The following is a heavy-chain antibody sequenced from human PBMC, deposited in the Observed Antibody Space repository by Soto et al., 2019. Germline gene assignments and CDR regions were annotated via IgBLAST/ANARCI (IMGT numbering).Heavy chain of an antibody. Sequence: QVQLVESGGGVVQPGRSLRLSCAASGFTFSSYTMHWVRQAPGKGLEWVALIYYDGSHKYYADSVKGRFTISRDNSKKMMNRDMNSLRTEDTAVYYCTRGGGNQLGDCYDNWGQGTLVTVSS. V-gene: IGHV3-30*04. J-gene: IGHJ4*02. CDR2: IYYDGSHK. CDR1: GFTFSSYT. CDR3: TRGGGNQLGDCYDN. D-gene: IGHD2-21*02.